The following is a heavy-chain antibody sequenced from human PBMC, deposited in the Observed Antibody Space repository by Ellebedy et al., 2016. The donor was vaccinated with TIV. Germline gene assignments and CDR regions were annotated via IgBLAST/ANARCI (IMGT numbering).Heavy chain of an antibody. D-gene: IGHD2-15*01. CDR1: GFTFNSFA. CDR2: INQDGGEK. V-gene: IGHV3-7*01. Sequence: GESLKISCVASGFTFNSFAMSWVRQAPGKGLEWVANINQDGGEKYYVASVKGRITVSRDNAKNSLYLQMNSLRAEDTAVYYCARDSGCSGGKCYYGMDVWGQGTTVTVSS. J-gene: IGHJ6*02. CDR3: ARDSGCSGGKCYYGMDV.